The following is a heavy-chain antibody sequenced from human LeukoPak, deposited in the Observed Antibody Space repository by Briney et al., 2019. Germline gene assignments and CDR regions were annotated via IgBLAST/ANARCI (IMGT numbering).Heavy chain of an antibody. CDR1: GYSISSGYF. Sequence: SETLSLTCTVSGYSISSGYFWGWIRQPPGKGLEWIGSIYHSGSTYYSPSLKSRVTISVDTSKNQFSLKLSSVTAADTAVYYCVRDFDSWGQGTLVTVSS. CDR3: VRDFDS. V-gene: IGHV4-38-2*02. CDR2: IYHSGST. J-gene: IGHJ4*02.